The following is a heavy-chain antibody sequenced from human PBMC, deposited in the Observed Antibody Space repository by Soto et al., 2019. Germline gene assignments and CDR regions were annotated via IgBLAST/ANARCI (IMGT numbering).Heavy chain of an antibody. Sequence: PSQALSLTCAISGDSVSSNSAAWNWIRQSPSRGLEWLGRTYYRSKWYNDYAVSVKSRITINPDTSKNQFSLQLNSVTPEDTAVYYCARGPTVTNQPGHYHYYGMDVWGQGATVTVSS. CDR3: ARGPTVTNQPGHYHYYGMDV. J-gene: IGHJ6*01. CDR2: TYYRSKWYN. CDR1: GDSVSSNSAA. D-gene: IGHD4-17*01. V-gene: IGHV6-1*01.